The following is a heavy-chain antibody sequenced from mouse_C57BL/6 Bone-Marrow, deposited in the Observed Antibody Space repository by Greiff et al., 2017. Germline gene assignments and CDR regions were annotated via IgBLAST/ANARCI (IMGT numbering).Heavy chain of an antibody. CDR3: VKGAHYDYDHYAMDY. D-gene: IGHD2-4*01. CDR2: IRSKSSNYAT. CDR1: GFTFNTYA. J-gene: IGHJ4*01. V-gene: IGHV10-3*01. Sequence: DVMLVESGGGLVQPKGSLKLSCAASGFTFNTYAMHWVRQAPGKGLEWVARIRSKSSNYATYYADSVKDRFTISRDDSQSMLYLQMNNLKTEDTAMYYCVKGAHYDYDHYAMDYWGQGTSVTVSS.